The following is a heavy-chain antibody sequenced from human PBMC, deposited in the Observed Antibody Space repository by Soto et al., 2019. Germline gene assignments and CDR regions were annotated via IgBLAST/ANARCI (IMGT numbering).Heavy chain of an antibody. J-gene: IGHJ4*02. CDR1: VFTFITYW. Sequence: PGWSLRLSCAASVFTFITYWMSWVRQAPGKGLEWVANIQQDGSEKYYVDSVKGRFTISRDNAKNSLYLQMNSLRAEDTAVYYCARDSGRFNYWGQGTLVTVSS. V-gene: IGHV3-7*01. D-gene: IGHD2-15*01. CDR3: ARDSGRFNY. CDR2: IQQDGSEK.